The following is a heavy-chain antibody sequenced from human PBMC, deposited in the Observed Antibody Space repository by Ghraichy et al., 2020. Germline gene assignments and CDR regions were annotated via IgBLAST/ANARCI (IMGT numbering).Heavy chain of an antibody. V-gene: IGHV1-2*02. CDR2: INPNSGGA. Sequence: ASVKVSCKASGYTFTSYYMHWVRQAPGQGLQWMGWINPNSGGANYAQIFQGRVTMTRDTSISTAYMELSRLTSDDTALYYCARYNSNNEQERFDYWGQGTLVTVSS. J-gene: IGHJ4*02. D-gene: IGHD1-20*01. CDR3: ARYNSNNEQERFDY. CDR1: GYTFTSYY.